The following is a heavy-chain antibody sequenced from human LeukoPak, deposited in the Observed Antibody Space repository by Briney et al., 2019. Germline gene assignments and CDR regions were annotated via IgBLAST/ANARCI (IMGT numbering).Heavy chain of an antibody. J-gene: IGHJ4*02. Sequence: SETLSLTCTVSGGSISSSSYYWGWIRQPPGKGLEWIGNIYYTGSTYYNPSLKSRVTISVDTSNNQFSLKVSSVTAADTAVYHCARMLDSSGWFDYWGQGTLVTVSS. D-gene: IGHD6-19*01. V-gene: IGHV4-39*01. CDR2: IYYTGST. CDR3: ARMLDSSGWFDY. CDR1: GGSISSSSYY.